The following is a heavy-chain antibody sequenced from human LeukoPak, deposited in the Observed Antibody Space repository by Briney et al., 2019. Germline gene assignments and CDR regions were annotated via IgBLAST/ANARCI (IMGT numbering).Heavy chain of an antibody. Sequence: ESSETLSLTCAVYGGSFSGYYWSWIRQPPGKGLEWIGEINHSGSTNYNPSLKSRVTISVDTSKNQFSLKLSSVTAADTAVYYCASDGGSGNYWGQGTLVTVSS. J-gene: IGHJ4*02. V-gene: IGHV4-34*01. D-gene: IGHD3-16*01. CDR1: GGSFSGYY. CDR2: INHSGST. CDR3: ASDGGSGNY.